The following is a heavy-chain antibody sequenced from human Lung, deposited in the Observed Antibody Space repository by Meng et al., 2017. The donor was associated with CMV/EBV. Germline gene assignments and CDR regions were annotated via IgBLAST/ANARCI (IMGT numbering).Heavy chain of an antibody. CDR2: ISAYNGST. Sequence: SCKASGYTFTGYGISWVRQAPGQGLEWMGWISAYNGSTKYAQKLQGRVTMTTDTSTSTAYMELRSLRSDDTAVYYCGRGAGANWFDPWGQGTLVTVSS. D-gene: IGHD1-14*01. CDR3: GRGAGANWFDP. CDR1: GYTFTGYG. V-gene: IGHV1-18*01. J-gene: IGHJ5*02.